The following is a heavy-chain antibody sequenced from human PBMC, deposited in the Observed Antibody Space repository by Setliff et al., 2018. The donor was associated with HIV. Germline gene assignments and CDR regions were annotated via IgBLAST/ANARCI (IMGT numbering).Heavy chain of an antibody. D-gene: IGHD6-6*01. CDR3: AREAMEGAFDLWGIGPRPDWLDS. Sequence: PSETLSLTCSVSGGSVRSGDYYWTWIRQLPGKGLEWIGYVFVSGNTNYNPSLRSRVTISVDRSKDQFSLKLNSMTAADTARYYCAREAMEGAFDLWGIGPRPDWLDSWGQGTQVTVSS. CDR2: VFVSGNT. CDR1: GGSVRSGDYY. J-gene: IGHJ5*01. V-gene: IGHV4-31*03.